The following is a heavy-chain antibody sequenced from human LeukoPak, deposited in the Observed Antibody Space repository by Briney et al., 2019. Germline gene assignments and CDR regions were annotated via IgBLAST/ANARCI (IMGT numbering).Heavy chain of an antibody. J-gene: IGHJ5*02. V-gene: IGHV1-69*13. CDR3: ARSDLLGYCSSTSCYNWFDP. Sequence: GASVKVSCKASGYTFTSYGISWVRQAPGQGLEWMGGIIPIFGTANYAQKFQGRVTITADESTSTAYMELSSLRSEDTAVYYCARSDLLGYCSSTSCYNWFDPWGQGTLVTVSS. CDR2: IIPIFGTA. D-gene: IGHD2-2*01. CDR1: GYTFTSYG.